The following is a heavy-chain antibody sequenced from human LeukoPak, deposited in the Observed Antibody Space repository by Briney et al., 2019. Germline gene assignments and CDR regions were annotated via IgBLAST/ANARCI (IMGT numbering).Heavy chain of an antibody. CDR1: GGSFSGYY. D-gene: IGHD6-13*01. CDR3: ARDRRYSSSWYAPYFDY. V-gene: IGHV4-34*01. Sequence: EPSETLSLTCAVYGGSFSGYYWSWIRQPPGKGLEWIGEINHSGSTNYNPSLKSRVTISVDTSKNQFSLKLSSVTAADTTVYYCARDRRYSSSWYAPYFDYWGQGTLVTVSS. J-gene: IGHJ4*02. CDR2: INHSGST.